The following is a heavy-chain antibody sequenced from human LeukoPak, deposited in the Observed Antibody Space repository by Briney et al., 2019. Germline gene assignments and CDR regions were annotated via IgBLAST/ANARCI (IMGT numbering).Heavy chain of an antibody. CDR1: GHTLPKNG. CDR2: VVGHTGHT. J-gene: IGHJ4*02. V-gene: IGHV1-18*01. D-gene: IGHD1-20*01. Sequence: ASVKLSCKTSGHTLPKNGISWVRQAPGQGLEWMGWVVGHTGHTKYTQKFQGRVIMTTDTSTATSYMELRSLKYDDTAIYYCVTVGRLHYVLEDWGQGTLVTVSS. CDR3: VTVGRLHYVLED.